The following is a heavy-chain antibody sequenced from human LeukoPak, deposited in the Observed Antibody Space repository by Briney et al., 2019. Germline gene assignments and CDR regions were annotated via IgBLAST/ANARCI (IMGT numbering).Heavy chain of an antibody. CDR3: ARDVWFDP. CDR1: GFTFSSHE. V-gene: IGHV3-48*03. CDR2: ISSGGSTI. J-gene: IGHJ5*02. Sequence: GGSLRLSCAASGFTFSSHEMNWVRQPPGKGLEWVSYISSGGSTIYYADSVKGRFTVSRDNAKNSLYLQMNSLRAEDTALHYCARDVWFDPWGQGTLVTVSS.